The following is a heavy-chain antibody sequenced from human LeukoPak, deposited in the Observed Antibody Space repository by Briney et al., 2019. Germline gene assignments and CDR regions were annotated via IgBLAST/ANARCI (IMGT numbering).Heavy chain of an antibody. Sequence: GGSLRLSCAASGFTFSSYAMHWVRQAPGKGLEWVSSISSSSSYIYYADSVKGRFTISRDNAKNSLYLQMNSLRAEDTAVYYCARFGYGDYYFDYWGQGTLVTVSS. D-gene: IGHD4-17*01. CDR3: ARFGYGDYYFDY. CDR2: ISSSSSYI. V-gene: IGHV3-21*01. J-gene: IGHJ4*02. CDR1: GFTFSSYA.